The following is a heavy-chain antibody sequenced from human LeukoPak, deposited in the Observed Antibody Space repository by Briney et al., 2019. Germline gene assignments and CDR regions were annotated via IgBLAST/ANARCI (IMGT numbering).Heavy chain of an antibody. CDR2: ISSSSSYI. J-gene: IGHJ5*02. V-gene: IGHV3-21*01. CDR1: GFTFSDWT. Sequence: PGGSLRLSCAASGFTFSDWTMNWIRQAPGKGLEWVASISSSSSYIYYADSVKGRFTISRDNTKTSLYLQMNSLRAEDTAVYYCNLLTIIVVGHLTSSTPWGQGTLVTVSS. CDR3: NLLTIIVVGHLTSSTP. D-gene: IGHD3-22*01.